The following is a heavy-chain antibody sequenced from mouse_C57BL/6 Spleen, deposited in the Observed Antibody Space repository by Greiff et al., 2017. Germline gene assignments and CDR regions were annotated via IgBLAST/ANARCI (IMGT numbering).Heavy chain of an antibody. Sequence: EVHLVESGGGLVKPGGSLKLSCAASGFTFSSYAMSWVRQTPEKRLEWVATISDGGSYTYYPENVKGRFTISRDNAKNNLYLQMSHLKSEDTAMYYCAREGITTVVPFAYWGQGTLVTVSA. CDR2: ISDGGSYT. CDR1: GFTFSSYA. D-gene: IGHD1-1*01. V-gene: IGHV5-4*01. CDR3: AREGITTVVPFAY. J-gene: IGHJ3*01.